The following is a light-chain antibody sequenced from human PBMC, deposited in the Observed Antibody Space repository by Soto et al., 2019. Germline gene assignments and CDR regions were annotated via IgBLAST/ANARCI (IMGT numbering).Light chain of an antibody. J-gene: IGKJ4*01. V-gene: IGKV1-27*01. CDR3: QKCNSAPLT. Sequence: DVQMTQSPSSLSASVGDRVTITCRASQGIAPYLAWFQQKPGKVPKLLIYATSTLQSGVPSRFSGSGSGTDFTLTISSLQPEDVATYYCQKCNSAPLTFGGGTKVDIK. CDR2: ATS. CDR1: QGIAPY.